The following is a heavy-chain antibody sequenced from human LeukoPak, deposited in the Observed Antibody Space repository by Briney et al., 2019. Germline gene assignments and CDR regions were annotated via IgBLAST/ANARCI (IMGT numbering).Heavy chain of an antibody. Sequence: GGSLRLSCAASGFTFSSYAMSWVRQAPGKGLEWVSAISGSGGRTYYADSVKGWFTISRDNSMDTLYLQMNSLRADDTAVYYCAKGARWELPLDYWGQGTQVTVSS. CDR1: GFTFSSYA. D-gene: IGHD1-26*01. CDR2: ISGSGGRT. V-gene: IGHV3-23*01. CDR3: AKGARWELPLDY. J-gene: IGHJ4*02.